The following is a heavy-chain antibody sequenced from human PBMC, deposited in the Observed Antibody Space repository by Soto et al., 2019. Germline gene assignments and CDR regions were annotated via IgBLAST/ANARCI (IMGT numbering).Heavy chain of an antibody. Sequence: SVKVSCKASGYTLTDSSMHWLRLAPGKGIEWTGGFDPEDGETIYAPKFQGRVTMTHDTSTDTAYMDLSSLTFGATAIYYCETSTAAVLKYYYFHMDVWGQGTPVTVSS. CDR1: GYTLTDSS. CDR2: FDPEDGET. CDR3: ETSTAAVLKYYYFHMDV. D-gene: IGHD2-21*02. J-gene: IGHJ6*02. V-gene: IGHV1-24*01.